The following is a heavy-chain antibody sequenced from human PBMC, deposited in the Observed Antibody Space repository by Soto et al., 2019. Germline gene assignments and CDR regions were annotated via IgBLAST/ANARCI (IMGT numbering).Heavy chain of an antibody. CDR1: GGSLSRAVFV. CDR2: IFQSET. V-gene: IGHV4-39*01. CDR3: ATNYGGYSADY. J-gene: IGHJ4*02. D-gene: IGHD4-17*01. Sequence: SETLSLTCTVSGGSLSRAVFVWGWIRQPPGKGLEWIANIFQSETYYNPSLRSRVTISADTSKNQFSLKLSSVTAADTAVYYCATNYGGYSADYWGPGTLLTVSS.